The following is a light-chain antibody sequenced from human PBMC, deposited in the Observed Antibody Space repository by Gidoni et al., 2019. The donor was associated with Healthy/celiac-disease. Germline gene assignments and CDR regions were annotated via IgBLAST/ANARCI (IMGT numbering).Light chain of an antibody. J-gene: IGKJ4*01. CDR2: DAS. Sequence: EIVLTQSPATLSLLERATLSCRASQSVSSYLAWYQQKPGQAPRLLIYDASNRATGIPARFSGSGSGTDFTLTISSLEPEDFAVYYCQQRSNWPPTFGGGTKVEIK. CDR3: QQRSNWPPT. V-gene: IGKV3-11*01. CDR1: QSVSSY.